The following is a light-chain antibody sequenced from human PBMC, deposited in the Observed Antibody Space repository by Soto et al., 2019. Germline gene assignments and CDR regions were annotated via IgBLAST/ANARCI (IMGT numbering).Light chain of an antibody. Sequence: QSVLTQPPSASGTPGQRVTISCSGSSSNIGSNYVYCYQQLPGTTPKLLIYGNNNRPSGVPDRFSSSKSGTSASLAITGLQAEDEADYYCQSYDSSLSGYVFGTGTKVTVL. CDR2: GNN. CDR1: SSNIGSNY. J-gene: IGLJ1*01. V-gene: IGLV1-47*02. CDR3: QSYDSSLSGYV.